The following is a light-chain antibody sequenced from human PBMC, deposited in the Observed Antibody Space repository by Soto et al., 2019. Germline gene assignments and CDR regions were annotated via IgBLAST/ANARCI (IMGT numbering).Light chain of an antibody. J-gene: IGKJ4*01. V-gene: IGKV1-33*01. CDR2: DAS. Sequence: DIQMTQSPSSLSAAVGDRVTITCQASQDISDYLNWYQQKPGKAPNLLIYDASTLETAVPSRFSGSGSGTHFSFTISNLQPEDIATYYCQQYNGLPLTFGGGTKVEIK. CDR3: QQYNGLPLT. CDR1: QDISDY.